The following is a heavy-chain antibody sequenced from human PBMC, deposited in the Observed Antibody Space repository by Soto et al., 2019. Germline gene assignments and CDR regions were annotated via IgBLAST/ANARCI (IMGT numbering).Heavy chain of an antibody. CDR3: ARGVGGIVVVVAANYFDY. J-gene: IGHJ4*02. V-gene: IGHV1-8*01. CDR2: MNPNSGNT. Sequence: ASVKVSCKASGYTFTSYDINWVRQATGQGLEWMGWMNPNSGNTGYAQKFQGRVTMTRNTSISTAYMELSSLRSEDTAVYYCARGVGGIVVVVAANYFDYWGQGTLVTVSS. D-gene: IGHD2-15*01. CDR1: GYTFTSYD.